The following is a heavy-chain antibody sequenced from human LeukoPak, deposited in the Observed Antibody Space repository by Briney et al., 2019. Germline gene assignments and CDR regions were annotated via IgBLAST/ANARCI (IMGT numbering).Heavy chain of an antibody. CDR2: ISSSGSTI. V-gene: IGHV3-48*04. D-gene: IGHD2-2*01. CDR3: ASVPAATDY. J-gene: IGHJ4*02. Sequence: GGSLRLSCAASGFTFSSYSMNWVRQAPGKGLEWVSYISSSGSTIYYADSVKGRFTISGDNAKNSLYLQMNSLRAEDTAVYYCASVPAATDYWGQGTLVTVSS. CDR1: GFTFSSYS.